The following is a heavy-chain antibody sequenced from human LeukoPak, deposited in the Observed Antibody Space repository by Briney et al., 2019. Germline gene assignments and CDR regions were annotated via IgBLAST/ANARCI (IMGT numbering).Heavy chain of an antibody. J-gene: IGHJ4*02. D-gene: IGHD3-10*01. CDR1: GGSISSYY. V-gene: IGHV4-59*08. CDR3: ARSVWFETPFDY. Sequence: SETLSLTCTVSGGSISSYYWSWIRQPPGKGLEWIGYIYYSGSTNYIPSLKSRVTISVDTSKNQFSLKLTSVTAADTAVYYCARSVWFETPFDYWGQGTLVTVSS. CDR2: IYYSGST.